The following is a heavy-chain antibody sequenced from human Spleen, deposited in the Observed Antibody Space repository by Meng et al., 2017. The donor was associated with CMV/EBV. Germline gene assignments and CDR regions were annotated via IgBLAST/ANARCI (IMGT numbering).Heavy chain of an antibody. CDR1: GGSFSGYY. J-gene: IGHJ6*02. Sequence: SETLSLTCAVYGGSFSGYYWSWIRQPPGKGLEWIGEISHSRSPNYNPSLKSRVTISADTSKTQFSLKMSSVTAADTAVYYCARGVVHYHYGMDVWGQGTTVTVSS. CDR2: ISHSRSP. CDR3: ARGVVHYHYGMDV. V-gene: IGHV4-34*01.